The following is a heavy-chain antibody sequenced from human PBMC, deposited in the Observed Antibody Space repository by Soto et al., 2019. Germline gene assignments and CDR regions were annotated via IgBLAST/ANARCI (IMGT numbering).Heavy chain of an antibody. CDR3: ARGVLELQPLDY. V-gene: IGHV1-69*01. CDR1: GGTFSSYA. Sequence: QVQLVQSGAEVKRPGSSVKVSCKTSGGTFSSYAISWVRQAPGQGLEWLGGILPIFGPPNYAQKFRVRLTISADESTSTADMELNGLRSDDTAVYSCARGVLELQPLDYWGQGTLVIVSS. CDR2: ILPIFGPP. J-gene: IGHJ4*02. D-gene: IGHD1-7*01.